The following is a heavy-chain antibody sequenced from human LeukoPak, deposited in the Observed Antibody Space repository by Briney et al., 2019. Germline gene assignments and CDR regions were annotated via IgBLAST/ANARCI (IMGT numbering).Heavy chain of an antibody. CDR1: GFTFDDYA. CDR3: AKDILSGSYRFDAFDI. V-gene: IGHV3-9*03. J-gene: IGHJ3*02. Sequence: QPGRSLRLSCAASGFTFDDYAMHWVRQAPGKGLEWVSGISWNSGSIGYADSVKGRFTISRDNARNSLYLQMNSLRAEDMALYYCAKDILSGSYRFDAFDIWGQGTMVTVSS. CDR2: ISWNSGSI. D-gene: IGHD1-26*01.